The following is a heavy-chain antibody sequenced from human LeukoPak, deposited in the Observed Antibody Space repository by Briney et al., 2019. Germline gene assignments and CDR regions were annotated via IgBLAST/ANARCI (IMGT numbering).Heavy chain of an antibody. CDR2: IYTSGST. D-gene: IGHD2-8*01. CDR3: ARDNAPAYYMDV. V-gene: IGHV4-4*07. J-gene: IGHJ6*03. CDR1: EGSISIYY. Sequence: AETLFLNGSCSEGSISIYYWSGTGQRAGTGVQWIGRIYTSGSTNHNPSLKSRVTMSVDTSKNQFSLKLSSVTAADTAVYYCARDNAPAYYMDVWGKGTTVTISS.